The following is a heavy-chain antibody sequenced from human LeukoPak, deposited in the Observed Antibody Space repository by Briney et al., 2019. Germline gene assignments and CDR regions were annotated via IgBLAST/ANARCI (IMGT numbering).Heavy chain of an antibody. CDR1: GGSISSGGYY. CDR3: ASSVDYSRYYFDY. CDR2: IYYSGST. D-gene: IGHD4-11*01. Sequence: PSETLSLTCTVSGGSISSGGYYWSWIRQHPGKGLEWIGYIYYSGSTYYNPSLKSRVTISVDTSKNQFSLKLSSVTAADTAVYHCASSVDYSRYYFDYWGQGTLVTVSS. V-gene: IGHV4-31*03. J-gene: IGHJ4*02.